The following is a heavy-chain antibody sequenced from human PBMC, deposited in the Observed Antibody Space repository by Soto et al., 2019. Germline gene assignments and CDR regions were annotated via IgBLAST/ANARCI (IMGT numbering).Heavy chain of an antibody. D-gene: IGHD5-12*01. CDR1: GGSISSGGYY. Sequence: PSETLSLTCTVSGGSISSGGYYWSWIRQHPGKGLEYIGYIYYSGSTYYNPSLKSRVTISIDTSKNQFSLKLSSVTAADTAVYYCARDWLNWFDPWGQGTLVTVSS. CDR3: ARDWLNWFDP. V-gene: IGHV4-31*03. J-gene: IGHJ5*02. CDR2: IYYSGST.